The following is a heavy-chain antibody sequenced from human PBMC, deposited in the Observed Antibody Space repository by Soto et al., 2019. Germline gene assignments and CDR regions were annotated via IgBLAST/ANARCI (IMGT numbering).Heavy chain of an antibody. Sequence: LSLTCSVSGYSINRGYYCGWIRQAPGKGLEWIGSIYHRGATYYAPSLKARAAISLDTSNNHFTLNLTSVTAADTAVYFCARSGGSYNFDSWGQGILVTVSS. CDR1: GYSINRGYY. CDR2: IYHRGAT. CDR3: ARSGGSYNFDS. V-gene: IGHV4-38-2*01. D-gene: IGHD1-26*01. J-gene: IGHJ4*02.